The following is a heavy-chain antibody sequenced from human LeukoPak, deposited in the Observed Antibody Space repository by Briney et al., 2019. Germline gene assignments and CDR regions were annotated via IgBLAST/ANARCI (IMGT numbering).Heavy chain of an antibody. Sequence: SETLSLTCTVSGGSISSSSYYWGWIRQPPGKGLEWIGSIYYSGSTYYNPSLKSRVTISVDTSKNQFSLKLSSVTAADTAVYYCARAYSGSYDYFDYWSQGTLVTVSS. CDR2: IYYSGST. CDR3: ARAYSGSYDYFDY. D-gene: IGHD1-26*01. CDR1: GGSISSSSYY. V-gene: IGHV4-39*01. J-gene: IGHJ4*02.